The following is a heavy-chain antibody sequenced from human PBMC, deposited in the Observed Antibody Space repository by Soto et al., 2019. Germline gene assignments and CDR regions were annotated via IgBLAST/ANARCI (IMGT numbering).Heavy chain of an antibody. J-gene: IGHJ4*02. V-gene: IGHV3-15*01. CDR2: IRDKGTT. CDR1: GLPFSEAW. Sequence: EVHLVESGGGLVKPGGSLRLSCAASGLPFSEAWMSWVRQAPGKGLEWVGRIRDKGTTEYAAPVKDSFSISRDDSRNTACLSMTSLKIEDTAVYYGTTAEEENGYDGDVDYWGQGDQVTFAA. CDR3: TTAEEENGYDGDVDY. D-gene: IGHD1-1*01.